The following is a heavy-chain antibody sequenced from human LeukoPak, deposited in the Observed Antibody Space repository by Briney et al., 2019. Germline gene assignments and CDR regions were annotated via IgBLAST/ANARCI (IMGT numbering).Heavy chain of an antibody. V-gene: IGHV3-30-3*01. CDR1: LFTLSSYA. CDR3: ATSFYYSSGYGGLDV. J-gene: IGHJ6*02. D-gene: IGHD3-22*01. CDR2: ISYDGSHK. Sequence: GRSLRLSRAASLFTLSSYAMHWVRPAPGKGVEWVAVISYDGSHKYYPDSVKGRFTFPRDNSKKTLNLQMNRLRDEDTGVDYYATSFYYSSGYGGLDVWGQGTTVTVSS.